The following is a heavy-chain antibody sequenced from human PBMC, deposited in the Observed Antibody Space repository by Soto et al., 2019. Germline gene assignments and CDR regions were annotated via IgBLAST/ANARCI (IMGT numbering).Heavy chain of an antibody. CDR1: GYSFAGYW. J-gene: IGHJ4*02. Sequence: PGESLKISCKGSGYSFAGYWITWVRQKPGKXLEWMGRIDPSDSQTYYSPSFRGHVTISVTKSITTVFLQWSSLRASDTAMYYCARQIYDSDTGPNFQYSFDSWGQVTPVTVSS. CDR3: ARQIYDSDTGPNFQYSFDS. CDR2: IDPSDSQT. D-gene: IGHD3-22*01. V-gene: IGHV5-10-1*01.